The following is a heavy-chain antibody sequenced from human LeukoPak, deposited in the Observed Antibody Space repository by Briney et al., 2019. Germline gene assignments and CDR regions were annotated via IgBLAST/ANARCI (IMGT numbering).Heavy chain of an antibody. V-gene: IGHV3-20*04. J-gene: IGHJ4*02. Sequence: RTGGSLRLSCAASGFTFDDYGMSWVRQAPGKGLEWVSGINWNGGSTGYADSVKGRFTISRDNAENSLYLQINSLTAEDTALYYCAKVPSFEYCSGTRCSGKDHYFDYWGQGTLVTVSS. CDR3: AKVPSFEYCSGTRCSGKDHYFDY. D-gene: IGHD2-2*01. CDR1: GFTFDDYG. CDR2: INWNGGST.